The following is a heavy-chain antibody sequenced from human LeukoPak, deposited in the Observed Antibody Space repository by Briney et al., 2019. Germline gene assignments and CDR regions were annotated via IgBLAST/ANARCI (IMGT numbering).Heavy chain of an antibody. Sequence: ASVKVSCKASGYTFTGYFIHWVRRAPGQGLEWMGWINPNSGGTNYAQKFQGRVTMTRDTSISTAYMELSRLRSDDTAVYYCARDERYDSSGYPFDYWGQGTLVTVSS. CDR1: GYTFTGYF. J-gene: IGHJ4*02. CDR3: ARDERYDSSGYPFDY. D-gene: IGHD3-22*01. V-gene: IGHV1-2*02. CDR2: INPNSGGT.